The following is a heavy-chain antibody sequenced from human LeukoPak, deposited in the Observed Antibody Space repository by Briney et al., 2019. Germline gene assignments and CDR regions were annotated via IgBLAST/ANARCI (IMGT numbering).Heavy chain of an antibody. CDR3: AREATGYYDSSGYLFDY. J-gene: IGHJ4*02. CDR2: INWNGGST. Sequence: GGSLRLSRAASGFTFDDYGMSWVRQAPGKGLEWVSGINWNGGSTGYADSVKGRFTISRDNARNSLYLQMNSLRAEDTAVYYCAREATGYYDSSGYLFDYWGQGTLVTVSS. D-gene: IGHD3-22*01. CDR1: GFTFDDYG. V-gene: IGHV3-20*04.